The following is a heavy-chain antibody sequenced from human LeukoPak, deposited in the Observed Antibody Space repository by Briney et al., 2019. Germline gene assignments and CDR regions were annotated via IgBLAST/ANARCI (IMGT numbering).Heavy chain of an antibody. D-gene: IGHD1-26*01. CDR3: LMTTYSGSYLDYFDS. Sequence: SETLSLTCTVSGYSISSGTYYWGWIRQPGGKGLEWIGRIYTSGSTNYNLSCKSRVTISVDTSKSQFSLKLSCVTVADRAVYYGLMTTYSGSYLDYFDSWGRATPVTVSS. CDR2: IYTSGST. V-gene: IGHV4-61*02. CDR1: GYSISSGTYY. J-gene: IGHJ4*01.